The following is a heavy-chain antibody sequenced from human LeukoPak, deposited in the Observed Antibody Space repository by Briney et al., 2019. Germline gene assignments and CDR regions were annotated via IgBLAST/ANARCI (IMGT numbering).Heavy chain of an antibody. V-gene: IGHV4-39*07. CDR2: IYYSESI. Sequence: SETLSLTCTVSGGSISSGSYYWGWIRQPPGKGLEWIGSIYYSESICHNPSLKSRLTISVDTSKNQFSLKLSSVTAADTAVYYCARVRMVDGIDAFDIWGQGTMVTVSS. CDR1: GGSISSGSYY. D-gene: IGHD2-8*01. CDR3: ARVRMVDGIDAFDI. J-gene: IGHJ3*02.